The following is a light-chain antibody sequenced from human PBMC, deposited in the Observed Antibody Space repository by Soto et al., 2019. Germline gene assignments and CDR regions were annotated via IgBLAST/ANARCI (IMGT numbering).Light chain of an antibody. CDR1: QSISDW. J-gene: IGKJ1*01. CDR3: QQYNSYST. Sequence: DIQMTQSPSTLSASVGDRVTITCRASQSISDWLAWFQLKPGKAPKLLIYDASSLESGVPSRFSGSGSGTEFTLTISSLQPDDFATYYCQQYNSYSTFGQGTKVDIK. V-gene: IGKV1-5*01. CDR2: DAS.